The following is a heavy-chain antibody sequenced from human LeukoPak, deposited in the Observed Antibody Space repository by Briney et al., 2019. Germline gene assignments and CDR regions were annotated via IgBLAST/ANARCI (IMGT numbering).Heavy chain of an antibody. Sequence: PSETLSLTCTVSGGSISNSYYYWGWIRQPPGKGLEWIGSIYYSGNTYYNPSLKSRVTISVDTSKNQFSLKLSSVTAADTAVYYCARLGGSRVSSDLMNYWGQGTLVTVSS. CDR1: GGSISNSYYY. D-gene: IGHD3-16*01. J-gene: IGHJ4*02. CDR2: IYYSGNT. CDR3: ARLGGSRVSSDLMNY. V-gene: IGHV4-39*01.